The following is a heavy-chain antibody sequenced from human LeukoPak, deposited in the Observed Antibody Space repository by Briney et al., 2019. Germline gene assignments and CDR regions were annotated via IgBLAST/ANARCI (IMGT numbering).Heavy chain of an antibody. CDR3: ARTTIPLQATFDY. D-gene: IGHD2-21*01. J-gene: IGHJ4*02. V-gene: IGHV4-31*03. CDR2: IYYTGST. CDR1: GGSISSGSYY. Sequence: SETLSLTCTVSGGSISSGSYYWSWIRQHPGKGLEWIGYIYYTGSTYYNPSLKSRVTMSVDTSENQFSLKLSSVTAADTAVYYCARTTIPLQATFDYWGQGTLVTVSS.